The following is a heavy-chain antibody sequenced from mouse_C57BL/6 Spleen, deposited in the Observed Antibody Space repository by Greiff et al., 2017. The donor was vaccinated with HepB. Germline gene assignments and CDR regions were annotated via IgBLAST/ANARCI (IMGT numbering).Heavy chain of an antibody. CDR2: IDPSDSET. V-gene: IGHV1-52*01. Sequence: QVQLKEPGAELVRPGSSVKLSCKASGYTFTSYWMHWVKQRPIQGLEWIGNIDPSDSETHYNQKFKDKATLTVDKSSSTAYMQLSSLTSEDSAVYYCARLGITTVVASDYAMDYWGQGTSVTVSS. J-gene: IGHJ4*01. CDR3: ARLGITTVVASDYAMDY. CDR1: GYTFTSYW. D-gene: IGHD1-1*01.